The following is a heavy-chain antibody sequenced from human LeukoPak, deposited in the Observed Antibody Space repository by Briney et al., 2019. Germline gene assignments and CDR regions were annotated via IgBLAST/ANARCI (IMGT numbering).Heavy chain of an antibody. CDR3: ARQGVVTVDAFDI. D-gene: IGHD3-3*01. Sequence: PGGSLRLSCTASGFTFSSYWMTWVHQAPGKGLEWIGSIYYSGSTYYNPSLKSRVTISVDTSKNQFSLKLSSVTAADTAVYYCARQGVVTVDAFDIWGQGTMVTVSS. J-gene: IGHJ3*02. CDR1: GFTFSSYW. V-gene: IGHV4-39*01. CDR2: IYYSGST.